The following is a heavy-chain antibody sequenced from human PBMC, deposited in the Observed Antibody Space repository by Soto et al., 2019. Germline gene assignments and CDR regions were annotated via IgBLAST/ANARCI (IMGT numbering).Heavy chain of an antibody. V-gene: IGHV4-30-4*01. CDR2: IYYSGST. J-gene: IGHJ3*02. D-gene: IGHD3-3*01. CDR3: ARVSFLPTILGPTAFDI. CDR1: GGSISSGDYY. Sequence: QVQLQESGPGLVKPSQTLSLTCTVSGGSISSGDYYWSWIRQPPGKGLEWIGYIYYSGSTYYNPSLKSRVTISVDTSKNQFSLKLSSVTAEDTAVYYCARVSFLPTILGPTAFDIWGQGTMVTVSS.